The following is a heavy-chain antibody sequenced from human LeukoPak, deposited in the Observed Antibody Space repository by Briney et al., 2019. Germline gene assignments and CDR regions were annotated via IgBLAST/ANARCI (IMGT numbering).Heavy chain of an antibody. CDR3: ARGRMKRAYSSSSGLFDY. Sequence: SETLSLTCTVSGGSISSYYWSWIRQPPGKGLEWIGYVYNSGSTNYNPSLKSRVTISIDTAKNQFSLKLSSVTAADTAVYYCARGRMKRAYSSSSGLFDYWGQGTLVTVSS. J-gene: IGHJ4*02. CDR2: VYNSGST. D-gene: IGHD6-6*01. V-gene: IGHV4-59*01. CDR1: GGSISSYY.